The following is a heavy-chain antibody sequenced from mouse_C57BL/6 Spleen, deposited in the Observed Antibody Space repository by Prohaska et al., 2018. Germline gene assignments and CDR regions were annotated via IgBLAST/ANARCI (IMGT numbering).Heavy chain of an antibody. CDR2: IHPNNGGT. J-gene: IGHJ4*01. D-gene: IGHD2-2*01. V-gene: IGHV1-22*01. Sequence: HGKTLEWIRYIHPNNGGTTYYQKIKCKSTLTVNKSSSTAYMELRSLTSEDSAVYYCARKGSLLWLRQDAMDYWGQGTSVTVAS. CDR3: ARKGSLLWLRQDAMDY.